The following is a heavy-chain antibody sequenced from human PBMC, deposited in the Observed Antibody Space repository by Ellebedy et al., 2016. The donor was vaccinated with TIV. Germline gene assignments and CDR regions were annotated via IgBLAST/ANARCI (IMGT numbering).Heavy chain of an antibody. Sequence: GESLKISXAASGFTFSSYAMHWVRQAPGKGLEWVAVISYDGSNKYYADSVKGRFTISRDNSKNTLYLQMNSLRAEDTAVYYCARDSSLGDYSPVGASARNRPYYMDVWGKGTTVTVSS. J-gene: IGHJ6*03. CDR2: ISYDGSNK. CDR1: GFTFSSYA. D-gene: IGHD4-11*01. V-gene: IGHV3-30-3*01. CDR3: ARDSSLGDYSPVGASARNRPYYMDV.